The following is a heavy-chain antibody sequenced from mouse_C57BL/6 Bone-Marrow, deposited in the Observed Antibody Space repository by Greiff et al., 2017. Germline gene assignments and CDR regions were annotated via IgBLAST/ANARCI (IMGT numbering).Heavy chain of an antibody. D-gene: IGHD2-4*01. V-gene: IGHV1-9*01. CDR2: ILPGSGST. CDR3: ARHYDYDGPLLYAMDY. J-gene: IGHJ4*01. Sequence: QVQLQQSGAELMTPGASVKLSCKATGYTFTGYWIEWVKQRPGHGLEWIGEILPGSGSTNYNEKFKGKATFTADTSSNTAYMQLSSLTTEDSAIYYWARHYDYDGPLLYAMDYWGQGTSVTVSS. CDR1: GYTFTGYW.